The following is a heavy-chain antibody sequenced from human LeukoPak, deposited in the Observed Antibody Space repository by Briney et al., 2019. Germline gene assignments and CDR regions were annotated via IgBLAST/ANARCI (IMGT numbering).Heavy chain of an antibody. CDR3: ARGGLTVDIVVVPAARHWFDP. J-gene: IGHJ5*02. CDR1: GGSISSSSYY. D-gene: IGHD2-2*01. CDR2: IYYSGST. V-gene: IGHV4-39*07. Sequence: PETLSLTCTVSGGSISSSSYYWGWIRQPPGKGLEWIGSIYYSGSTYYNPSLKSRVTISVDTSKNQFSLKLSSVTAADTAVYYCARGGLTVDIVVVPAARHWFDPWGQGTLVTVSS.